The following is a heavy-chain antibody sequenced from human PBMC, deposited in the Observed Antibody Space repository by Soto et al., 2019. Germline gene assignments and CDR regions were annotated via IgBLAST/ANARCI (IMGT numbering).Heavy chain of an antibody. CDR3: ARDRVLGDYEDY. V-gene: IGHV3-33*01. Sequence: QVQLVESGGGVVQPGRSLRLSCAASGFTFSSYGMHWVRQAPGKGLEWVAVIWYDGSNKYYADSVKGRFTISRDNSKNTLYLQMNSLRAEDTAVYYCARDRVLGDYEDYWGQGTLVTVSS. CDR1: GFTFSSYG. J-gene: IGHJ4*02. CDR2: IWYDGSNK. D-gene: IGHD4-17*01.